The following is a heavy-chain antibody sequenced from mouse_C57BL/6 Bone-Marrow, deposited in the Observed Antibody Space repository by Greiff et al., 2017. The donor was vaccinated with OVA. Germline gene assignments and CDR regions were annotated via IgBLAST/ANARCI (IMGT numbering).Heavy chain of an antibody. CDR1: GYTFTGYW. Sequence: VKLQESGAELMKPGASVKLSCTATGYTFTGYWIEWVKQRPGHGLEWIGEILPGSGSTNYTEKFKGKAAFTADTSSNTAYMQLSSLTTEDSAIYYCARGNSSGPPGYWGKGTTLTVSS. D-gene: IGHD3-2*02. CDR3: ARGNSSGPPGY. CDR2: ILPGSGST. J-gene: IGHJ2*01. V-gene: IGHV1-9*01.